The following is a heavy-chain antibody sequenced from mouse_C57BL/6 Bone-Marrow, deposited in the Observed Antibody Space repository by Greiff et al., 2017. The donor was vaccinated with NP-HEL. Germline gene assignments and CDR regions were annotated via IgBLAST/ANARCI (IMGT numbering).Heavy chain of an antibody. CDR3: AREGGLRRRTYAMDY. CDR1: GFTFSDYS. J-gene: IGHJ4*01. D-gene: IGHD2-4*01. Sequence: EVMLVESEGGLVQPGSSMKLSCTASGFTFSDYSMSWVRQVPEKGLEWVANINYDGSSTYYLASLKSRFIISRDTAKNILYLQMSSLKSEDTATYYCAREGGLRRRTYAMDYWGQGTSVTVSS. CDR2: INYDGSST. V-gene: IGHV5-16*01.